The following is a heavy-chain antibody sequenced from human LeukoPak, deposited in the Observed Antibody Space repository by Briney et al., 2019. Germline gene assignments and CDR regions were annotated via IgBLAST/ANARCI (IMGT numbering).Heavy chain of an antibody. D-gene: IGHD6-13*01. CDR3: ARLRGIAAAAPFDY. V-gene: IGHV4-59*01. Sequence: NPSETLSLTCTVSGGSISSYYWSWIRQPPGKGLEWIGYIYYSGSTNYNPSLKSRVTISVDTSKNQFSLKLSSVTAADTAVYYCARLRGIAAAAPFDYWGQGTLVTVSS. CDR2: IYYSGST. CDR1: GGSISSYY. J-gene: IGHJ4*02.